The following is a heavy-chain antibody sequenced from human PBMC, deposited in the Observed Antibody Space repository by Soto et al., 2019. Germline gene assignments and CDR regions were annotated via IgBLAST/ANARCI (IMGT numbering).Heavy chain of an antibody. CDR3: ARGPRDYYDSSGFFNPYFDL. D-gene: IGHD3-22*01. V-gene: IGHV3-9*01. J-gene: IGHJ2*01. Sequence: EELLVESGGNLVQPGRSLTLSCAASGFTFDDYAFHWVRQTPEKGLEWVSGIGWNSGNINYADSIKDRFTISRDNAKNSLYLQMNSLRIEDTALYYCARGPRDYYDSSGFFNPYFDLWGRGTLVIVSS. CDR2: IGWNSGNI. CDR1: GFTFDDYA.